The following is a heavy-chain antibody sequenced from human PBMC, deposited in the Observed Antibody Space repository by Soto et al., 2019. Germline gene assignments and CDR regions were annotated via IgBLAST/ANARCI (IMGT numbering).Heavy chain of an antibody. CDR3: ASSRGYYYDSSGYYHSPYYGMDV. CDR2: IYTSGST. J-gene: IGHJ6*02. D-gene: IGHD3-22*01. CDR1: CGSISSYY. V-gene: IGHV4-4*07. Sequence: SLTCTFSCGSISSYYWSWIRQPAGKGLEWIGRIYTSGSTNYNPSLKSRVTMSVDTSKNQFSLKLSSVTAADTAVYYCASSRGYYYDSSGYYHSPYYGMDVWGQGTTVTVSS.